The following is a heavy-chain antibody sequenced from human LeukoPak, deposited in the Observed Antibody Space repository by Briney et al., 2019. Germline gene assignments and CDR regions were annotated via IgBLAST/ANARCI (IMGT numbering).Heavy chain of an antibody. CDR2: IYSGGTT. V-gene: IGHV3-53*01. CDR3: ARSSERKYYFDY. J-gene: IGHJ4*02. D-gene: IGHD3-22*01. CDR1: GFIFSSYT. Sequence: GGSLRLSCTASGFIFSSYTMSWVRQAPGKGLEWVSLIYSGGTTYYADSVKGRFTISRDNSKNTLYLQMNSLRAEDTAVYYCARSSERKYYFDYWGQGTLVTVSS.